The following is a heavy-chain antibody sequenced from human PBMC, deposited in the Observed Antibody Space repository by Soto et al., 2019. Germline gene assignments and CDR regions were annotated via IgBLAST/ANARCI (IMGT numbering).Heavy chain of an antibody. D-gene: IGHD1-7*01. Sequence: QVQLVESGGGVVQPGRSLRLSCAASGFTFSTFAMRWVRQGPGKGLEWVAVISYDGSEEYYADSAKGRFTISRDNSKNTLYLQMNSLRPEDTAVYYCARGGTGTTRNWFDPWGQGTLVTVSS. CDR2: ISYDGSEE. CDR1: GFTFSTFA. J-gene: IGHJ5*02. V-gene: IGHV3-30-3*01. CDR3: ARGGTGTTRNWFDP.